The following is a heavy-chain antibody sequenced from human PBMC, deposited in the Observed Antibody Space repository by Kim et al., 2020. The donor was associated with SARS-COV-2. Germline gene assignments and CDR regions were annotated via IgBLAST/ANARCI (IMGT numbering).Heavy chain of an antibody. V-gene: IGHV3-23*01. CDR1: GFTFSSYA. D-gene: IGHD3-10*01. J-gene: IGHJ4*02. CDR2: ISGSGGST. Sequence: GGSLRLSCAASGFTFSSYAMSWVRQAPGKGLEWVSAISGSGGSTYYADSVKGRFTISRDNSKNTLYLQMNSPRAEDTAVYYCAKDPPRGITMVRGGSQFGITGYWGQGTLVTVSS. CDR3: AKDPPRGITMVRGGSQFGITGY.